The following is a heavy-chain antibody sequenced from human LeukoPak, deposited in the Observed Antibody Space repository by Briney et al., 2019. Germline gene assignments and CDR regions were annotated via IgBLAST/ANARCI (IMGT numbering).Heavy chain of an antibody. V-gene: IGHV3-74*01. CDR3: AREYAYADVDITLCWFDP. D-gene: IGHD3-22*01. CDR2: INSDGSST. CDR1: GFTFSSYW. Sequence: PGGSLRLSCAASGFTFSSYWMHWVRQAPGRGLVWVSRINSDGSSTSYADSVKGRFTISRDNAKNTLYLQMNSLRAEDTAVYYCAREYAYADVDITLCWFDPWGQGTLVTVSS. J-gene: IGHJ5*02.